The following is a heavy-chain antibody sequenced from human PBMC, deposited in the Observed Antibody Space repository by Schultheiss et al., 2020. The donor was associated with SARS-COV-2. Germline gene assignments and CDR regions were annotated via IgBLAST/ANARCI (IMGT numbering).Heavy chain of an antibody. CDR3: TRLKYDSSGYHYYYYGMDV. D-gene: IGHD3-22*01. V-gene: IGHV3-73*01. CDR2: IRSKANSYET. J-gene: IGHJ6*02. CDR1: GFTFSGSA. Sequence: GGSLRLSCAASGFTFSGSAMQWVRQASGKGLEWVGSIRSKANSYETAYAASVKGRFTISRDDSKNTAYLQMNSLKTEDTAVYYCTRLKYDSSGYHYYYYGMDVSGQGTTVTVAS.